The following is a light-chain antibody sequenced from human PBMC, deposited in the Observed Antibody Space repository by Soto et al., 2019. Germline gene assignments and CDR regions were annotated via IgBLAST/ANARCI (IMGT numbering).Light chain of an antibody. Sequence: EIMLTLSPGTLSLYPGERATLSCRASQSVSSSYLAWYQQKPGQAPRLLIYGASSRATGIPDRFSGGGSGTDFTLTISRLEPEDFAVYYCQQYGSSPSWTFGQRTMVDVK. V-gene: IGKV3-20*01. CDR3: QQYGSSPSWT. CDR2: GAS. CDR1: QSVSSSY. J-gene: IGKJ1*01.